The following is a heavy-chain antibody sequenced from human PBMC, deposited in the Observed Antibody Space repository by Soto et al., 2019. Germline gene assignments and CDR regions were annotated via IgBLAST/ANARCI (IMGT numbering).Heavy chain of an antibody. Sequence: QVQLQESGPGLVKPSETLSLTCTGSGGSINGFYWSGLRHPPVKGLEWIGYMYNSGTLNNNPSLKSRVTTLKDMTTNQFFLRLTSVTAAATAVYYCARLTCRNTRGLKLNGFDIWGQGTMVTVSP. CDR2: MYNSGTL. J-gene: IGHJ3*02. V-gene: IGHV4-59*01. CDR3: ARLTCRNTRGLKLNGFDI. D-gene: IGHD3-9*01. CDR1: GGSINGFY.